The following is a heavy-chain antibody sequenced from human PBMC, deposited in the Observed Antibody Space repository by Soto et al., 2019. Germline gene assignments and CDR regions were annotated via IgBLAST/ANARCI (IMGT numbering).Heavy chain of an antibody. CDR2: ISSSGSTI. V-gene: IGHV3-11*01. CDR3: ARVHRSTVTTCYFDY. J-gene: IGHJ4*02. D-gene: IGHD4-17*01. Sequence: PGGSLTLSCTASGFTFSDYYMSWIRQAPGKGLEWVSYISSSGSTIYYADSVKGRFTISRDNAKNSLYLQMNSLRAEDTAVYYCARVHRSTVTTCYFDYWGQGTLVTVSS. CDR1: GFTFSDYY.